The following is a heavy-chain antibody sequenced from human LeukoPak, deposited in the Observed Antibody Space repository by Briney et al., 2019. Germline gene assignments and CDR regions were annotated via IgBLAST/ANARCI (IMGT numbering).Heavy chain of an antibody. CDR1: GGSFSGYY. CDR2: INHSGST. D-gene: IGHD6-19*01. Sequence: SETLSLTCAVYGGSFSGYYWSWIRQPPGKGLEWIGEINHSGSTNYNPSLKSRVTISVDTSKNQFSLKLSSVTAADTAVYYCARNGDSSGWNAYYFDYWGQGTLVTVSS. V-gene: IGHV4-34*01. CDR3: ARNGDSSGWNAYYFDY. J-gene: IGHJ4*02.